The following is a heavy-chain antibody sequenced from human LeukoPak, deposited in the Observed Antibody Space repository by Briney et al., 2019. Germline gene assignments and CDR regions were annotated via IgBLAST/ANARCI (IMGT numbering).Heavy chain of an antibody. V-gene: IGHV3-21*01. Sequence: GGSLRLSCAASGFTFSSYSMNWVRQAPGKGLEWVSSISSSNSHIYYADSVKGRFTISRDNAKNSLYLQMNSLRAEDTAVYYRASGRYGDEGFDYWGQGTLVTVSS. CDR1: GFTFSSYS. CDR3: ASGRYGDEGFDY. J-gene: IGHJ4*02. D-gene: IGHD4-17*01. CDR2: ISSSNSHI.